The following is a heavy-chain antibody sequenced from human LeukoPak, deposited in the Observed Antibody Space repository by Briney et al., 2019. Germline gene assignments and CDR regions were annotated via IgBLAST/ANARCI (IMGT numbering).Heavy chain of an antibody. CDR1: GGTFSSYA. CDR3: ARALYDSSGYYYRLGY. D-gene: IGHD3-22*01. V-gene: IGHV1-69*01. J-gene: IGHJ4*02. Sequence: SVKVSCKASGGTFSSYAISWARQAPGQGLEWMGGIIPIFGTANYAQKFQGRVTITADESTSTAYMELSSLRSEDTAVYYCARALYDSSGYYYRLGYWGQGTLVTVSS. CDR2: IIPIFGTA.